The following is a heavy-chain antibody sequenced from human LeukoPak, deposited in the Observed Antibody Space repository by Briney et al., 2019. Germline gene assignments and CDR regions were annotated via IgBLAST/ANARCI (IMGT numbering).Heavy chain of an antibody. D-gene: IGHD3-22*01. Sequence: SVKVSCKASGGTFSSYAISWVRQAPGQGLEWMGGIIPIFGTANYAQKFQGRVTITADESTSTAYKELSSLRSEDTAVYYCARDPNYYDSSGHKGFDYWGQGTLVTVSS. V-gene: IGHV1-69*01. J-gene: IGHJ4*02. CDR1: GGTFSSYA. CDR3: ARDPNYYDSSGHKGFDY. CDR2: IIPIFGTA.